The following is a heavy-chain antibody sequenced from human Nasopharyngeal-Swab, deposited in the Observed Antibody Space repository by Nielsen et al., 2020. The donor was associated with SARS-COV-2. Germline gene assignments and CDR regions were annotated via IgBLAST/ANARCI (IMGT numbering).Heavy chain of an antibody. J-gene: IGHJ4*02. D-gene: IGHD3-16*02. CDR1: GFTFSSYG. CDR3: ARDLITFGGVIAQGY. V-gene: IGHV3-33*01. Sequence: GGSLRLSCAASGFTFSSYGMHWVRQAPGKGLEWVAVIWYDGSNKYYADSVKGRFTISRDNSKNTLYLQMNSLRAEGTAVYYCARDLITFGGVIAQGYWGQGTLVTVSS. CDR2: IWYDGSNK.